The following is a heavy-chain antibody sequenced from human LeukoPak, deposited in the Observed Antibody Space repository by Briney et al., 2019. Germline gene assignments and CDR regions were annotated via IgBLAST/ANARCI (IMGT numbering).Heavy chain of an antibody. Sequence: GGSLRLSCAASGFTFSNAWMSWVRQAPGKGLEWVRRIKSKTDGGTTDYAAPVKGRFTISRDDSKNTLYLQMNSLKTEDTAVYYCTTLTPGDYWGQGTLVTVSS. J-gene: IGHJ4*02. D-gene: IGHD4-23*01. CDR3: TTLTPGDY. V-gene: IGHV3-15*01. CDR1: GFTFSNAW. CDR2: IKSKTDGGTT.